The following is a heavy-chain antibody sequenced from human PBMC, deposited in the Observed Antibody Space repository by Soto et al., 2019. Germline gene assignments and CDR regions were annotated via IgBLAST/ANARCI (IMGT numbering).Heavy chain of an antibody. V-gene: IGHV4-59*08. Sequence: PSETLSLTCTVSGGSISSYYWSWIRQPPGKGLEWIGSIHHSGSTYYNPSLKSRVTISVDTSKNQFSLKLSSMTAADTAVYYCARYAYCSGGSCSTKNNWFDPWGQGTLVTVSS. D-gene: IGHD2-15*01. CDR3: ARYAYCSGGSCSTKNNWFDP. CDR1: GGSISSYY. CDR2: IHHSGST. J-gene: IGHJ5*02.